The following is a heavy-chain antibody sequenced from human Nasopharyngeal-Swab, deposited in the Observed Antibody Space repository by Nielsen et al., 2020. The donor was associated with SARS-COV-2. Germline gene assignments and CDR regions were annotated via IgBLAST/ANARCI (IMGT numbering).Heavy chain of an antibody. J-gene: IGHJ4*02. V-gene: IGHV3-30*18. CDR1: GFTLNNHG. CDR3: AKDGSLRYFDWLLGDAYYFDY. CDR2: ISYDGSNK. Sequence: GGSLRLSCAASGFTLNNHGMHWVRQAPGKGLEWVAVISYDGSNKYYADSVKGRFTISRDNSKNTLYLQMNSLRAEDTAVYYCAKDGSLRYFDWLLGDAYYFDYWGQGTLVTVSS. D-gene: IGHD3-9*01.